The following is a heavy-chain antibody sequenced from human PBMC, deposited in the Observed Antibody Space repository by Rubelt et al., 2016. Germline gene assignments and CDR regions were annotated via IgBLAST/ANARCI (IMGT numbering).Heavy chain of an antibody. CDR1: GGSISSSSYY. D-gene: IGHD3-22*01. V-gene: IGHV4-39*07. CDR2: IYYSGST. CDR3: ARADYYDSSGYHNWFDP. J-gene: IGHJ5*02. Sequence: QLQLQESGLGLVKPSETLSLTCTVSGGSISSSSYYWGWIRQPPGKGLEWIGYIYYSGSTYYNPSLKSRVTISVETSKNQFSLKLSSVTAADTAVYYCARADYYDSSGYHNWFDPWGQGTLVTVSS.